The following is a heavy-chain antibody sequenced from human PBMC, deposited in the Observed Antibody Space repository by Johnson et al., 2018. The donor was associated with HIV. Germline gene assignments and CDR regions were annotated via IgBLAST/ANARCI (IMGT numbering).Heavy chain of an antibody. CDR2: IYSGENT. CDR1: GFTFSDYY. Sequence: EMQLVESGGGLVKPGGSLRLSCAASGFTFSDYYMSWVRQAPGKGLEWVSLIYSGENTKYADSVKGRFTISRDSSKNTLYLQMNSLRAEDTAVYYCAREDKDAFDIWGQGTMVTVSS. CDR3: AREDKDAFDI. J-gene: IGHJ3*02. V-gene: IGHV3-66*01.